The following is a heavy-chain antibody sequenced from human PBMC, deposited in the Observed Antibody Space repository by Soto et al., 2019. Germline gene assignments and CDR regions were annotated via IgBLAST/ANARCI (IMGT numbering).Heavy chain of an antibody. V-gene: IGHV4-4*02. CDR1: GGSISSNW. Sequence: SETLSLTCTVSGGSISSNWWSWVRQPPGKGLEWIGEIYHSGSTNYNPSLKSRVTISVDKSKNQFSLKLSSVTAAATAVYYCARASGDYYDSSGSPGLFDYWGQGTLVTVSS. CDR2: IYHSGST. J-gene: IGHJ4*02. CDR3: ARASGDYYDSSGSPGLFDY. D-gene: IGHD3-22*01.